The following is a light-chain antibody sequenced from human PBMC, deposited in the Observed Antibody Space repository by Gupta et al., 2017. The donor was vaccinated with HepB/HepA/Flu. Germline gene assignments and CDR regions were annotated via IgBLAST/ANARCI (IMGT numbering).Light chain of an antibody. CDR1: HGIGDS. V-gene: IGKV6-21*01. J-gene: IGKJ1*01. Sequence: EIVLTQSPDFQSVAPKEQVTITCRASHGIGDSLHWFQQKPDQSPNILVFYASLFYSGVPSRFSGSGAGTDFTLTINSLEAEDTAAYYCQQCEGLPPTFGPGSRVEIK. CDR2: YAS. CDR3: QQCEGLPPT.